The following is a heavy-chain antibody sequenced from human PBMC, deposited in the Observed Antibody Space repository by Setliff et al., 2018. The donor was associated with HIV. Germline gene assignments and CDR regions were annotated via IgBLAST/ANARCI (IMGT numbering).Heavy chain of an antibody. CDR2: INHSGGT. Sequence: SETLSLTCAVYGGSFSAYYWSWIRQTPGKGLEWIGEINHSGGTNYNPSLKSRVTMSVDTSKNQFSLKLSSVTAADTAVFYCARGGYSYDFGRHRAYFQYWGQGTQVTVSS. D-gene: IGHD5-18*01. CDR1: GGSFSAYY. V-gene: IGHV4-34*01. J-gene: IGHJ1*01. CDR3: ARGGYSYDFGRHRAYFQY.